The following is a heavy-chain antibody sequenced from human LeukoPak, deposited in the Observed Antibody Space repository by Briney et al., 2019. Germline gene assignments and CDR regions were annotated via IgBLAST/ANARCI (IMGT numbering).Heavy chain of an antibody. J-gene: IGHJ3*02. CDR1: GDSISSYY. Sequence: SETLSLTCTVSGDSISSYYWNWIRQPPGKGLEWIGYMYYSGSTNHNPSLKSRVSMSVDTSKNQFSLKLSSVTAADTAVYYCARQYGGNSKSFDSNAFDIWGQGTMVTASS. D-gene: IGHD4-23*01. CDR3: ARQYGGNSKSFDSNAFDI. CDR2: MYYSGST. V-gene: IGHV4-59*08.